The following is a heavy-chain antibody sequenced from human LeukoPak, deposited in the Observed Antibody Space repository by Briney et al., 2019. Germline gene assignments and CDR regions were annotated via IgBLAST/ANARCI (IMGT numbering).Heavy chain of an antibody. CDR1: GFTFSTFA. CDR2: IFPSGGEI. CDR3: ARDYAGDTSGLVLDY. J-gene: IGHJ4*02. D-gene: IGHD3-22*01. Sequence: GGSLRLSCAASGFTFSTFAMIWVRQPPGKGLEWVSSIFPSGGEIHYADSVRGRFTISRDNSKSTLSLQMNSLRADDTAVYYCARDYAGDTSGLVLDYWGQGTLVTVSS. V-gene: IGHV3-23*01.